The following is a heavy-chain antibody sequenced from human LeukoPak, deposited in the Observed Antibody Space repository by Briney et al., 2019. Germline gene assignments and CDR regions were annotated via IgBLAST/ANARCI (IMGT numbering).Heavy chain of an antibody. D-gene: IGHD2-15*01. CDR3: ARQQQFCSGGNCYSLNAFDL. V-gene: IGHV5-51*01. CDR2: IYPGDSDT. CDR1: AYSFTSYW. J-gene: IGHJ3*01. Sequence: PGESPKISCKSSAYSFTSYWIGWVRQMPGKGLEWMGIIYPGDSDTRYSPSFQGQVTISADKSISTAYLQWSSLKASDTAMYYCARQQQFCSGGNCYSLNAFDLWGQGTVVTVSS.